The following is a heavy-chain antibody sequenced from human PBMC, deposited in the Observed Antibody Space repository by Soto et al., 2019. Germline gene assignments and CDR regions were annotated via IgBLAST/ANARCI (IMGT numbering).Heavy chain of an antibody. J-gene: IGHJ2*01. V-gene: IGHV3-23*01. CDR1: GLTFSNYA. D-gene: IGHD6-13*01. CDR2: ITANGGRA. Sequence: PGGSLRLSCVASGLTFSNYAMGWVRQAPGTGLEWVSAITANGGRANYADSVQGRFTVSRDNSQNTLYMQMSGLRAEDTAVYYCAKDLRGPEAGTWYFDLWGRGTLVTVSS. CDR3: AKDLRGPEAGTWYFDL.